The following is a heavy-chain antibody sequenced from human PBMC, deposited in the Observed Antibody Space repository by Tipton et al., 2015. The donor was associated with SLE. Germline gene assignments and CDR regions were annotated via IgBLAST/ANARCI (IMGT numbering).Heavy chain of an antibody. CDR1: GFTFSSYS. CDR2: ISSCSSYI. J-gene: IGHJ5*02. CDR3: SRDLDAVLPARCDP. Sequence: SLRLSCAASGFTFSSYSMNWVRQAPGKGLEWVSSISSCSSYIYYADSVKGRFTISRDNAKNSLYLQMSSLRAGDTAVYYCSRDLDAVLPARCDPWGQGTLVTGSS. V-gene: IGHV3-21*01. D-gene: IGHD2-2*01.